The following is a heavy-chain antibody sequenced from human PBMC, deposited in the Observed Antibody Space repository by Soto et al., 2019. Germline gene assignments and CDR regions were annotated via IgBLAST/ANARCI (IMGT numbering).Heavy chain of an antibody. J-gene: IGHJ4*02. CDR1: GYTFTSYG. CDR3: ARGRYADY. D-gene: IGHD1-1*01. V-gene: IGHV1-18*01. Sequence: QVHLVQSGAEVKKPGASVKVSCKGSGYTFTSYGITWVRQAPGQGLEWMGWISAHSGNTDYAQKLQGRATVTRDTSTSPAYMELRSLSSDATAVYSCARGRYADYWGQGALVTVSS. CDR2: ISAHSGNT.